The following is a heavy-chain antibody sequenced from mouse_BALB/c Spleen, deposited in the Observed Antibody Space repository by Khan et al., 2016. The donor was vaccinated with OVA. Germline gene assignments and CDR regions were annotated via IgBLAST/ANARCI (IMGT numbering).Heavy chain of an antibody. CDR1: GYSFTNYG. CDR2: INTYTGEP. Sequence: VESGPELKKPGETVNISCKASGYSFTNYGMNWVRQAPGKGLKWMGWINTYTGEPTYADDFKGRFAFSLETSASTAYLQINNLKNEDTATYFCASGGYWYFDVWGAGTTVTVSS. D-gene: IGHD1-1*02. V-gene: IGHV9-3-1*01. CDR3: ASGGYWYFDV. J-gene: IGHJ1*01.